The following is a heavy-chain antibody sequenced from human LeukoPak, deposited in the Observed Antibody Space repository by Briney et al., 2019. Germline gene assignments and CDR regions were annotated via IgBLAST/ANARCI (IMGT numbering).Heavy chain of an antibody. CDR1: GYTFTGYY. J-gene: IGHJ5*02. V-gene: IGHV1-2*06. CDR3: ARERNYYDSSGYEDWFDP. Sequence: ASVTVSCKASGYTFTGYYMHWVRQAPGQGLEWMGRINPNSGGTNYAQKFQGRVTMTRDTSIGTAYMELSRLRSDDTAVYYCARERNYYDSSGYEDWFDPWGQGTLVTVSS. D-gene: IGHD3-22*01. CDR2: INPNSGGT.